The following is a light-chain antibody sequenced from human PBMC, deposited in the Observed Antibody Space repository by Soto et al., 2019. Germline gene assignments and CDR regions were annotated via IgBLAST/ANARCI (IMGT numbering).Light chain of an antibody. CDR3: QQRQYWPPIT. Sequence: EIVLTQSPDTLSLSSGEGATLSCRAIQSLSSNFLAWYQQKPGQAPRLLIYDTSNRATGVPARFSGSGSGTDFTLTISSLEPEDCAIYYCQQRQYWPPITFGQGTRLEIK. CDR2: DTS. CDR1: QSLSSN. V-gene: IGKV3-11*01. J-gene: IGKJ5*01.